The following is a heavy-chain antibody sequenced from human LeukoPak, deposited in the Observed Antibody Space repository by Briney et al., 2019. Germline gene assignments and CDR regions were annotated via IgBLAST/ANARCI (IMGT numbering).Heavy chain of an antibody. V-gene: IGHV4-59*08. D-gene: IGHD3-10*01. Sequence: SETLSLTCTVSGGSISSYYWSWIRQPPGKGLEWIGYIYYSGSTNYNPSLKSRVTISIDTSKNQFSLKLSSVTAADTAVYYCARGLWFGDENPPYFDYWGQGALVTVSS. CDR2: IYYSGST. J-gene: IGHJ4*02. CDR1: GGSISSYY. CDR3: ARGLWFGDENPPYFDY.